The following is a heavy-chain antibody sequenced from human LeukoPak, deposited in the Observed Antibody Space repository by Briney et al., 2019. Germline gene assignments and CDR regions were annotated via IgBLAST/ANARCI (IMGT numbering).Heavy chain of an antibody. D-gene: IGHD3-16*01. CDR3: ARDRWGSYNWFDP. V-gene: IGHV4-61*01. Sequence: SETLSLTCTVAGGSISSSTYYWDWIRQPPGKGLEWIANIYYSGSTNYNPSLKSRVTISVDTSKNQFSLKLSSVTAADTAVYYCARDRWGSYNWFDPWGQGTLVTVSS. CDR1: GGSISSSTYY. J-gene: IGHJ5*02. CDR2: IYYSGST.